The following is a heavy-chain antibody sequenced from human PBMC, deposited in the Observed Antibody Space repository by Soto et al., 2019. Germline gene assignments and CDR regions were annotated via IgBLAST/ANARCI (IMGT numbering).Heavy chain of an antibody. V-gene: IGHV3-23*01. Sequence: EVQLLESGGGLVQPGGSWRLSCAASGFSFGSHVMNWVRQAPGKGLEWVAAISGGGGTTFYGDSVEGRFTMSRDNSKNTLFLQMNSLRAEDTAVYYCARGPRAPPPHDYGMDVWGQGTTVTVSS. J-gene: IGHJ6*02. CDR3: ARGPRAPPPHDYGMDV. CDR1: GFSFGSHV. CDR2: ISGGGGTT.